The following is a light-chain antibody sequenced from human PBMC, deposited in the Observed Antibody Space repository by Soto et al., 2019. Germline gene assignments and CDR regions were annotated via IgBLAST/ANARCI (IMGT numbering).Light chain of an antibody. CDR3: QQYNRWPRT. CDR2: DAS. Sequence: EVVLTQSPGTLTFARGERSTVSCRASQSVSSSYLAWYQQKPGQAPRLLIYDASTRATDIPARFSGSGSGTEFTVTISSLQSEDFAVYYCQQYNRWPRTFGQGTKV. CDR1: QSVSSSY. J-gene: IGKJ1*01. V-gene: IGKV3-15*01.